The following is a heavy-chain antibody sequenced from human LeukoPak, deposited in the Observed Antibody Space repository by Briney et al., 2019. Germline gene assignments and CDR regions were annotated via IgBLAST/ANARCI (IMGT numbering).Heavy chain of an antibody. D-gene: IGHD1-14*01. Sequence: GGSLRLSYVASGFTVSSNYMSWVRQAPGKGLEWVSVIYAGGGTYYADSVKGRFTFSRDNSKNTLYLQMNSLRAEDTAVYYCARGFNRGFDPWGQGTLVTVSS. CDR2: IYAGGGT. CDR1: GFTVSSNY. CDR3: ARGFNRGFDP. V-gene: IGHV3-53*01. J-gene: IGHJ5*02.